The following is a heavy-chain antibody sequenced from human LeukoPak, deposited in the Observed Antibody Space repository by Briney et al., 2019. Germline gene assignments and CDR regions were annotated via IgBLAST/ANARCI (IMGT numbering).Heavy chain of an antibody. CDR2: IYISGGT. CDR1: GGSIMNGPHY. D-gene: IGHD4-17*01. J-gene: IGHJ3*01. Sequence: SQTLSLTCTVSGGSIMNGPHYWHWISQPAGKGLEWVGRIYISGGTYYNPSLKSRVTISIDKSKNQFSLDLSSVTAADTAVYYCARWSYGDFDALDVWGQGTMVTVS. V-gene: IGHV4-61*02. CDR3: ARWSYGDFDALDV.